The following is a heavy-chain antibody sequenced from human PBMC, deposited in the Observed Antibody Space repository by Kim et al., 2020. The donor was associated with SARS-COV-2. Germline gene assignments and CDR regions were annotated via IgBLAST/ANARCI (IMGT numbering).Heavy chain of an antibody. CDR3: ARRNFSNSAFFFDD. CDR2: INSDGSST. Sequence: GGSLRLSCAASGFTLSTYWMHWVRQVPGKGLEWVARINSDGSSTWYADSVKGRFTISRDNAKHTLYLQMNSLRAEDTAVYYCARRNFSNSAFFFDDWGQGSPASLPS. V-gene: IGHV3-74*01. D-gene: IGHD1-7*01. CDR1: GFTLSTYW. J-gene: IGHJ4*02.